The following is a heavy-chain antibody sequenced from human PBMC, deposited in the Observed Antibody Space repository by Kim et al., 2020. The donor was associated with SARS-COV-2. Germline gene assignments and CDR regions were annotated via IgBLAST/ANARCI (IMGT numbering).Heavy chain of an antibody. CDR1: GYTFTSYA. D-gene: IGHD4-17*01. CDR2: INTNTGNP. Sequence: ASVKVSCKAPGYTFTSYAMNWVRQAPGQGLEWMGWINTNTGNPTYAQGFTGRFVFSLDTSVSTAYLQISSLKAEDTAVYYCARDYGDYDRSPFYYYYYMDVWGKGTTVTVSS. CDR3: ARDYGDYDRSPFYYYYYMDV. J-gene: IGHJ6*03. V-gene: IGHV7-4-1*02.